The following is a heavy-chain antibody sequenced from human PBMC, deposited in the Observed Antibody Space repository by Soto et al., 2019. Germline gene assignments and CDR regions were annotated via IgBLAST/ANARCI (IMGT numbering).Heavy chain of an antibody. Sequence: LRLSCAASGFTVSSNYMNWVRQAPGKGLEWASIIYSDGTTSYADSVKGRFTISRDNFKNTLHLQMNSLRAEDTAVYYCAILSNWGQGTLVTVSS. J-gene: IGHJ4*02. CDR3: AILSN. D-gene: IGHD6-6*01. V-gene: IGHV3-53*01. CDR2: IYSDGTT. CDR1: GFTVSSNY.